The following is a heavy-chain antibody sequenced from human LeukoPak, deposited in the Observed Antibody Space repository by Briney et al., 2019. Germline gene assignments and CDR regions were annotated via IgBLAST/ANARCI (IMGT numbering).Heavy chain of an antibody. CDR1: GITLSNYG. Sequence: PGGSLRLSCAVSGITLSNYGMSWVRQAPGKGLEWVAGISGSGGATNYADSVKGRFTISRDDAKNSLYLEMNSLRAEDTAVYYCARDSGGDEDFDYWGQGTLVTVSS. CDR3: ARDSGGDEDFDY. J-gene: IGHJ4*02. CDR2: ISGSGGAT. V-gene: IGHV3-23*01. D-gene: IGHD2-21*02.